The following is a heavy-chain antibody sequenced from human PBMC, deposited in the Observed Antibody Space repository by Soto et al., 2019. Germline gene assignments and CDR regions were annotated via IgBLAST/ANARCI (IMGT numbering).Heavy chain of an antibody. CDR2: IYHSGST. Sequence: TLSLTCAVSGGSISSGGYSWSWIRQPPGKGLEWIGYIYHSGSTYYNPSLKSRVTISVDKSKNQFSLKLTSVTAADTAVYYCARDQLEGNWFDPWGQGTLVTVS. V-gene: IGHV4-30-2*01. J-gene: IGHJ5*02. D-gene: IGHD1-1*01. CDR3: ARDQLEGNWFDP. CDR1: GGSISSGGYS.